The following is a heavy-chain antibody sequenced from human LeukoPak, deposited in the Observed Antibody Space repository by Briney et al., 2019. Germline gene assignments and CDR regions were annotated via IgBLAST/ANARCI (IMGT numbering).Heavy chain of an antibody. CDR3: ARLAEAYYDFWSGYSYYFGY. CDR2: IKQDGSEK. Sequence: GVSLRLSCAASGFTFSSYWMSWVRQAPGKGLEWVANIKQDGSEKYYVDSVKGRFTISRDNAKNSLYLQMNSLRAEDTAVYYCARLAEAYYDFWSGYSYYFGYWGQGTLVTVSS. V-gene: IGHV3-7*01. J-gene: IGHJ4*02. CDR1: GFTFSSYW. D-gene: IGHD3-3*01.